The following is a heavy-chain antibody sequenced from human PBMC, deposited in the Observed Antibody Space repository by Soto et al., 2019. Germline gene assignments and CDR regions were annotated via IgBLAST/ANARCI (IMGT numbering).Heavy chain of an antibody. CDR3: VSQRTTVITQAYFDY. V-gene: IGHV4-39*01. Sequence: GTLCISVTFSVDSFTISMYYWALLPQSPGKGLEWIGSVYYRGRSYSKSSVKSRVTISVDTSKNQFSLNLNSVTASDTAVYFCVSQRTTVITQAYFDYWGTGAMVNVS. CDR1: VDSFTISMYY. J-gene: IGHJ4*02. CDR2: VYYRGRS. D-gene: IGHD4-4*01.